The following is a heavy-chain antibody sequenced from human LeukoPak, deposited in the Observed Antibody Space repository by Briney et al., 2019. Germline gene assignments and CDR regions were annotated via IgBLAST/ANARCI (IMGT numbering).Heavy chain of an antibody. J-gene: IGHJ3*02. Sequence: ASVKVSCKASGYTFTGYYMHWVRQAPGQGLEWMGWINPNSGGTNYAQKFQGRVTMTRDTSISTAYMELSRLRSDDTAAYYCARGGFPGYYDSSGYELTDAFDIWGQGTMVTVSS. CDR1: GYTFTGYY. V-gene: IGHV1-2*02. D-gene: IGHD3-22*01. CDR2: INPNSGGT. CDR3: ARGGFPGYYDSSGYELTDAFDI.